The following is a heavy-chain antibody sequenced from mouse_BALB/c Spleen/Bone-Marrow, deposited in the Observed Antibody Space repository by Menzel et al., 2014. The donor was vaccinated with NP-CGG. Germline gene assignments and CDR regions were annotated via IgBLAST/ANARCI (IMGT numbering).Heavy chain of an antibody. CDR3: ARRLRSAMDY. D-gene: IGHD1-1*01. CDR1: GFNIKDTY. CDR2: TDPANGNT. J-gene: IGHJ4*01. Sequence: VQLKQSGAELVKPGASVKLSCTASGFNIKDTYIHWVKQRPEQGLEWIGRTDPANGNTKYDPKFQGKATITADTSSNTAYLQLSSRTSEDTAVYYCARRLRSAMDYWGQGTSVTASS. V-gene: IGHV14-3*02.